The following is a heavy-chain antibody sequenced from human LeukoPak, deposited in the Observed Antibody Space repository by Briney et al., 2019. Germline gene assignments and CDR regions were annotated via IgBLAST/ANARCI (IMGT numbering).Heavy chain of an antibody. D-gene: IGHD3-3*01. CDR3: ARDYRDWSDFRFQDYYYYYMDV. V-gene: IGHV4-4*07. J-gene: IGHJ6*03. CDR1: GGSISSYY. Sequence: SETLSLTCTVSGGSISSYYWSWIRQPAGKGLEWIGRIYTSGSTNYNPSLKSRVTMSVDTSKNQFSLKLSSVTAADTAVYYCARDYRDWSDFRFQDYYYYYMDVWGKGTTVTVSS. CDR2: IYTSGST.